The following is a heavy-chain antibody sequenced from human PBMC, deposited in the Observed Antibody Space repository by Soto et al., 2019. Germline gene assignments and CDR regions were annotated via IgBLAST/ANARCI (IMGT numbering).Heavy chain of an antibody. Sequence: QLQLQESGPGLVKPSETLSLTCTVSTDSINNTSYYWGWIRQPPGKGLEWIGNIYHGEITYYNPSLKSRVAISVDTSTKQFSQNLRSVTAADTALYYCTAGTTFEEFDFWGRGTLVTVSS. CDR2: IYHGEIT. D-gene: IGHD1-7*01. V-gene: IGHV4-39*01. CDR1: TDSINNTSYY. J-gene: IGHJ4*02. CDR3: TAGTTFEEFDF.